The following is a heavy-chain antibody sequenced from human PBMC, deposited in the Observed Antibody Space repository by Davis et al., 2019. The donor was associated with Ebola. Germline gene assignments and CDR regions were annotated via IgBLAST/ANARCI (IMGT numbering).Heavy chain of an antibody. Sequence: SETLSLTCTVSGGSIRSSSYYWGWIRQPPGKWLEWIGSIYYSGSTYYNPSLKSRVTISVDTSKNQFSLKLSSVTAADTAVYYCARGLYYYDSSGYYGKWGQGTLVTVSS. CDR1: GGSIRSSSYY. V-gene: IGHV4-39*01. J-gene: IGHJ4*02. CDR3: ARGLYYYDSSGYYGK. D-gene: IGHD3-22*01. CDR2: IYYSGST.